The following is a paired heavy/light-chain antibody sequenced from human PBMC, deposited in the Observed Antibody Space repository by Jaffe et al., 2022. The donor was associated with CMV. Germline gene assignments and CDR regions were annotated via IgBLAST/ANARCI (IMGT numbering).Light chain of an antibody. V-gene: IGKV3-20*01. CDR1: QSITGRY. Sequence: IVLTQSPGTLSLSPGERATLSCRASQSITGRYLDLAWYQQKPGQAPRLLIYGASSRATGIPDRFSGSGSGTDFTLTISRLEPEDFAVYYCHHYGISRYTFGQGTKLEIK. J-gene: IGKJ2*01. CDR2: GAS. CDR3: HHYGISRYT.
Heavy chain of an antibody. CDR3: ARGVNFDF. J-gene: IGHJ4*02. V-gene: IGHV3-11*06. D-gene: IGHD2-8*01. Sequence: QVQLVESGGGLVKPGGSLRLSCTVSGFPLSDDDMNWIRQAPGKGLEWISHSSRGGTYRDYADSVRGRFSISRDNANNSVYLQMNSLRVEDTAIYYCARGVNFDFWGQGTLVTVSS. CDR1: GFPLSDDD. CDR2: SSRGGTYR.